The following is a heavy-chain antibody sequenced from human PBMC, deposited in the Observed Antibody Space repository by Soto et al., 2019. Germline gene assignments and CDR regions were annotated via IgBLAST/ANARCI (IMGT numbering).Heavy chain of an antibody. J-gene: IGHJ4*02. CDR2: VNCNGRTT. V-gene: IGHV3-9*01. CDR3: ANAREDNYALDH. D-gene: IGHD2-2*01. Sequence: PGGSLRLSCAASGFTFDDYVMHLVRQSPGKGLEWVASVNCNGRTTLYAAAVKGRFSVSRDNGKNSLYLEMTSLRPKDKALYFCANAREDNYALDHSAQGIL. CDR1: GFTFDDYV.